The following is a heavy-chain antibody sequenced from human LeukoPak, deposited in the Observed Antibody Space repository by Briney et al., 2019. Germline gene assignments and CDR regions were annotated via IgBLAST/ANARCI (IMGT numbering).Heavy chain of an antibody. Sequence: GGSLRLSCAASGFTFSNHWMNWVRQASGKGLQWLAKIDPDGRDTQHVDSIKGRFAISRDNAKNSLFMHMNSLRAEDTAVYYCAKDADWASDYWGQGTLVTVSS. V-gene: IGHV3-7*01. D-gene: IGHD3-9*01. CDR3: AKDADWASDY. J-gene: IGHJ4*02. CDR1: GFTFSNHW. CDR2: IDPDGRDT.